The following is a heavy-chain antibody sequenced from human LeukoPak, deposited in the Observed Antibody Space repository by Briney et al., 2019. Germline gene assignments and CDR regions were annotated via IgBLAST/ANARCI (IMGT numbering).Heavy chain of an antibody. J-gene: IGHJ4*02. CDR1: GFTFSRYG. V-gene: IGHV3-23*01. CDR2: ISGSGTGT. D-gene: IGHD1-26*01. CDR3: ARERWGATYY. Sequence: GGSLRLSCAASGFTFSRYGMNWVRQAPGKGLEWVSAISGSGTGTYYADSVKGRFTISRDNSENTLYLQMNSLRAEDTAVYYCARERWGATYYWGQGTLVTVSS.